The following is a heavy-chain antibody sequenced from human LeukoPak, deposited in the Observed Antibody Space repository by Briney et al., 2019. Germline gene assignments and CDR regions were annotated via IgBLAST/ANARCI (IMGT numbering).Heavy chain of an antibody. D-gene: IGHD6-19*01. V-gene: IGHV3-53*01. CDR1: GFTVSSNY. CDR2: IYSGGST. J-gene: IGHJ4*02. Sequence: GGSLRLSCAASGFTVSSNYMNWVRQAPGKGLEWVSVIYSGGSTYYADSVKGRFTISRDNSKNTLYLQMNTLRAEDTAVYYRARRYSSGWWIDYWGQGTLVTVSS. CDR3: ARRYSSGWWIDY.